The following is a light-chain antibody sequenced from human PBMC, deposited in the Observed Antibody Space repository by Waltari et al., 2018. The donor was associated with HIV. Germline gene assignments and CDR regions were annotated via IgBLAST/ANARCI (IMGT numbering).Light chain of an antibody. CDR2: EVS. V-gene: IGLV2-23*02. J-gene: IGLJ2*01. Sequence: QSALTQPASVSGSPGQSITISCTGTSNDVGSYKLVSWYQQHPGKAPKLIIYEVSERPSGVSNRFSGSKSGDTASLTISGLQAEDEADYYCCSYAGGPRVFGGGSKLTVL. CDR3: CSYAGGPRV. CDR1: SNDVGSYKL.